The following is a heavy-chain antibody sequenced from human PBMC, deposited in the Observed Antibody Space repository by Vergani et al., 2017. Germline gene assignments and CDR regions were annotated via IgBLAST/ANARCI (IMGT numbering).Heavy chain of an antibody. V-gene: IGHV3-49*05. CDR1: GFTFGDYA. CDR2: IRSKAYGGTT. CDR3: TRGPLRITIFGVVIIADAFDI. Sequence: EVQLVESGGGLVKPGRSLRLSCTASGFTFGDYAMSWFRQAPGKGLEWVGFIRSKAYGGTTEYAASVKGRFTISRDDSKSIAYLQMNSLKTEDTAVYYCTRGPLRITIFGVVIIADAFDIWGQGTMVTVSS. J-gene: IGHJ3*02. D-gene: IGHD3-3*01.